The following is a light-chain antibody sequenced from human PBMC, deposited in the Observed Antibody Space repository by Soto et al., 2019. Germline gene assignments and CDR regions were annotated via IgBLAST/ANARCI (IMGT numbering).Light chain of an antibody. CDR1: NIGTYS. CDR3: QVWNSRSDHLYV. CDR2: DDS. Sequence: SYGLTQPPSVSLAPGQTARITCGGNNIGTYSVHWYQQKPGQAPVMFVSDDSDRPSGIPERFSGSNSGNTATLTISRVEPGDEADYYCQVWNSRSDHLYVFGTGTKVTVL. J-gene: IGLJ1*01. V-gene: IGLV3-21*02.